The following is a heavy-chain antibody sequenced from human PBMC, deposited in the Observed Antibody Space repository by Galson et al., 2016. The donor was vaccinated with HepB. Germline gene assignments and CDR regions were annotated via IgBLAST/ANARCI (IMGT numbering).Heavy chain of an antibody. J-gene: IGHJ4*02. CDR1: GGSIISSTSY. CDR2: IYYTGRT. V-gene: IGHV4-39*01. CDR3: ARGGVSYSGF. D-gene: IGHD1-26*01. Sequence: ETLSLTCTVSGGSIISSTSYWVWFRQPPVKGLEWIGSIYYTGRTYYNPSLKSRLTISVDPSKNQFSLQLSSVTAADTAVYYCARGGVSYSGFWGQGTLVTVSS.